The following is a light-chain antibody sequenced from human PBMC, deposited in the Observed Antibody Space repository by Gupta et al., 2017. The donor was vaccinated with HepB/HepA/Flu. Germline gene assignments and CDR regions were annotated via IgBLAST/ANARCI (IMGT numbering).Light chain of an antibody. CDR2: DKS. J-gene: IGLJ1*01. Sequence: AVVPQEPSLTVSPGGTVPLTCGSSTGAVTSGHYPYWFQQKPGQAPRTLIYDKSNKHSWTPARFSGSLLGGKAALTLSGAQPEDEAEYYCLLSYSGARPYVFGTGTKVTVL. V-gene: IGLV7-46*01. CDR1: TGAVTSGHY. CDR3: LLSYSGARPYV.